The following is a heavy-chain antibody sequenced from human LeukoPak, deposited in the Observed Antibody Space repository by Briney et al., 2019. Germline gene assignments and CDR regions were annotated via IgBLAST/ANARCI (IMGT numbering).Heavy chain of an antibody. D-gene: IGHD3-16*01. CDR2: INPYRGGT. CDR1: GYTFTGYY. J-gene: IGHJ4*02. V-gene: IGHV1-2*06. Sequence: ASVKVSCKASGYTFTGYYMHWVRRAPGQGLEWMGRINPYRGGTNYAQKLQGRVTMTRDTSISTAYMELRRRRPCGKAVVYLARGGLRKDFGGQGTRVTVSS. CDR3: ARGGLRKDF.